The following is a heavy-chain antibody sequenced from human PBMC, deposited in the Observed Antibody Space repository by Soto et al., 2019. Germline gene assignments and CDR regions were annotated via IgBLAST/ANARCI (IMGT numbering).Heavy chain of an antibody. CDR2: INPGGGSP. V-gene: IGHV1-46*01. CDR3: ATWISLIAAAISAYYYYGMDV. D-gene: IGHD6-25*01. J-gene: IGHJ6*02. Sequence: ASVKVSCKASGYTFTRYYVHWVRQAPGQGLDWMGIINPGGGSPSYAQKLQGRVTMTRDTSTSTVYMELSSLRSEDTAVYHCATWISLIAAAISAYYYYGMDVWGQGTTVTVSS. CDR1: GYTFTRYY.